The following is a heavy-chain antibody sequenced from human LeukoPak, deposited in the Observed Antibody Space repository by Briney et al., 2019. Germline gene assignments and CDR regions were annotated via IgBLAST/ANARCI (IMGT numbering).Heavy chain of an antibody. D-gene: IGHD6-19*01. V-gene: IGHV3-30*02. Sequence: GGSLRLSCAASGFTFSSYGMHWVRQAPGKGLEWVAFIRYDGSNKYYADSVKGRFTISRDNSKNTLYLQMNSLRAEDTAVYYCAKGWSGLKQWLPRAAFDYWGQGTLVTVSS. CDR3: AKGWSGLKQWLPRAAFDY. J-gene: IGHJ4*02. CDR1: GFTFSSYG. CDR2: IRYDGSNK.